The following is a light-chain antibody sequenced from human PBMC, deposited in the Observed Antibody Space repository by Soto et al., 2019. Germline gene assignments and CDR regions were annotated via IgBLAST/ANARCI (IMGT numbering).Light chain of an antibody. Sequence: QSALTQPASVSGSPGQSITISCTGSSSDVGGSKYVSWYQQHPGRAPKVMIYEVSNRPSGVSNRFSGSKSGNTASLTISGLQAEDEADYYCSSYTSSSIPDVIFGGGTKLTVL. CDR2: EVS. CDR1: SSDVGGSKY. V-gene: IGLV2-14*01. J-gene: IGLJ2*01. CDR3: SSYTSSSIPDVI.